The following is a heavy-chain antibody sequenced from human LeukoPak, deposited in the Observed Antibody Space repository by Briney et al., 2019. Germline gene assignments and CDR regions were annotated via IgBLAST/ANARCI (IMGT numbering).Heavy chain of an antibody. Sequence: PSETLSLTCTVSGGSISSSSSYWVWIRQPPGKGLEWIGSLHYSGSTYHNPSLKSRVTISVDTSKKQFSLKLSSVTAADTAVYYCARPHYYDSSGLYYFDNWGQGTLVTVSS. J-gene: IGHJ4*02. CDR1: GGSISSSSSY. D-gene: IGHD3-22*01. V-gene: IGHV4-39*01. CDR2: LHYSGST. CDR3: ARPHYYDSSGLYYFDN.